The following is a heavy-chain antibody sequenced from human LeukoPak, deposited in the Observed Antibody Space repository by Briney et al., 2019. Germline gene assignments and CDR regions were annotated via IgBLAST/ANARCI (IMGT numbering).Heavy chain of an antibody. J-gene: IGHJ4*02. CDR3: ATLKYSEAYTVDY. V-gene: IGHV3-30*03. CDR2: ISYDGSNK. Sequence: PGGSLRLSCAASGFTFRSYGMHWVRQAPGKGLEWVAVISYDGSNKYYADSVKGRFTISRDNSKNMLYLQMNSLRAEDTAMYYCATLKYSEAYTVDYWDQGTLVTVSS. CDR1: GFTFRSYG. D-gene: IGHD4-11*01.